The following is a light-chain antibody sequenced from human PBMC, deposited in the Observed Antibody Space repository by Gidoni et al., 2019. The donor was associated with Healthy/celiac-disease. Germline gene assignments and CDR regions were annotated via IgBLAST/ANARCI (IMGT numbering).Light chain of an antibody. Sequence: EIQMNQSPSSLSASVGDRVTITCRASQSISIYLNWYQQKPGKAPKLLIYAASSLHRGVPSRFSGSGSGTDFTLTISSLQPEDFATYYCQQSYSTPITFGQGTRLEIK. J-gene: IGKJ5*01. CDR2: AAS. CDR3: QQSYSTPIT. CDR1: QSISIY. V-gene: IGKV1-39*01.